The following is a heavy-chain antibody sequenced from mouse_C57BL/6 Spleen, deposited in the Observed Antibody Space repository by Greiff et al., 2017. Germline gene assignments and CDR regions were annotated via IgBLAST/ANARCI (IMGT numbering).Heavy chain of an antibody. V-gene: IGHV1-72*01. CDR3: GREGLWDYDYAMDY. J-gene: IGHJ4*01. CDR2: IDPNSGGT. CDR1: GYTFTSYW. Sequence: QVHVKQSGAELVKPGASVKLSCKASGYTFTSYWMHWVKQRPGRGLEWIGRIDPNSGGTKYNEKFKSKATLTVDKPSSTAYMPLSSLTSEDSAVYYCGREGLWDYDYAMDYWGQGTSVTVSS. D-gene: IGHD2-4*01.